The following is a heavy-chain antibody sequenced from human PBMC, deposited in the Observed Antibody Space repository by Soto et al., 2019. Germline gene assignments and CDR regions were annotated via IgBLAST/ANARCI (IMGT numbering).Heavy chain of an antibody. CDR2: IVVGSGNT. Sequence: GASVKVSCKASGFTFTSSAVQWVRQARGQRLEWIGWIVVGSGNTNYAQKFQERVTITRDMSTSTAYMELSSLRSEDTAVYYCAAEINSQMVYVNHWGQGTLVTVSS. V-gene: IGHV1-58*01. CDR1: GFTFTSSA. CDR3: AAEINSQMVYVNH. J-gene: IGHJ5*02. D-gene: IGHD2-8*01.